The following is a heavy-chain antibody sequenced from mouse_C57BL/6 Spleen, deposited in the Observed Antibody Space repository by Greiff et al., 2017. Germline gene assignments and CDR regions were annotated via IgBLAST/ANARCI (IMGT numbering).Heavy chain of an antibody. Sequence: VQLQQPGAELVKPGASVKLSCKASGYTFTSYWMHWVKQRPGRGLEWIGRIDPESGGTKYNEKFKGKATLTAEKSSSTAYMQLSSLTSEDSAVYFCAREDGYYDYFAYWGQGTLVTVSA. CDR2: IDPESGGT. CDR1: GYTFTSYW. CDR3: AREDGYYDYFAY. V-gene: IGHV1-62-3*01. J-gene: IGHJ3*01. D-gene: IGHD2-3*01.